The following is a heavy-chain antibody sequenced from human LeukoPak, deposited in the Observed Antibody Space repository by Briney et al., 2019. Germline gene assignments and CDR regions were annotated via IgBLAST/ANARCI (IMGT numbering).Heavy chain of an antibody. J-gene: IGHJ4*02. CDR2: ISYDGSNK. D-gene: IGHD4-17*01. CDR3: ARAPLTVTTTLFDY. CDR1: GFTLSSYA. V-gene: IGHV3-30*04. Sequence: QPGRCLRLSCAASGFTLSSYAMHSVRQAPGKGVGLGAVISYDGSNKYNAGSVKSRFTISRDNSKNTLYLQLNSLTAEHTAVYYCARAPLTVTTTLFDYWGQGTLVTVSS.